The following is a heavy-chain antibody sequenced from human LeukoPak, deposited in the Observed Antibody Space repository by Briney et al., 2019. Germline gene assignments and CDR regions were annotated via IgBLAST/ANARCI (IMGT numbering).Heavy chain of an antibody. CDR2: ISNRDSAI. CDR1: GFIFSDYY. J-gene: IGHJ4*02. V-gene: IGHV3-11*01. D-gene: IGHD2-2*01. Sequence: GGSLRLSCTTSGFIFSDYYMSWIRQAPGKGLEWVAYISNRDSAIFHAESVRGRFTISRDNAKKSVYLQMTSLRAEDTAVYYCARVRVVPTAGDYFDYWGQGTLVTVSS. CDR3: ARVRVVPTAGDYFDY.